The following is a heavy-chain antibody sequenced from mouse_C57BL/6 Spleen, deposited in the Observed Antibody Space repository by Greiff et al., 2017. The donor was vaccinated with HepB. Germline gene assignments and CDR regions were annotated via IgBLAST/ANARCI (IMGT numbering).Heavy chain of an antibody. CDR3: TGELRRTADCDY. CDR2: FVLENGDT. Sequence: EVQLQQSGAELVRPGASVKLSCTASGFNIKDDYMHWVKQRPEQGLEWIGWFVLENGDTEYVSKFQGKATITADTSSNAASLQCSSLTSEDTAVYCCTGELRRTADCDYWGQGTTLTVSA. CDR1: GFNIKDDY. V-gene: IGHV14-4*01. J-gene: IGHJ2*01. D-gene: IGHD2-12*01.